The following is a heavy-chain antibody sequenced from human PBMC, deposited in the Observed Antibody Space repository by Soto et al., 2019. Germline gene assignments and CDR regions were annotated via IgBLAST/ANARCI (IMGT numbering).Heavy chain of an antibody. V-gene: IGHV3-21*01. CDR1: GFTFSEYS. Sequence: NPGGSLRLSCTASGFTFSEYSVSWVRQAPGKGLEWVSSITHSGTYVYYADSVKGRFTISRDSASNSLFLQMTSLRAEDTAVYHCARARGNDWYSDYWGQGTLVTVSS. D-gene: IGHD5-12*01. CDR3: ARARGNDWYSDY. J-gene: IGHJ4*02. CDR2: ITHSGTYV.